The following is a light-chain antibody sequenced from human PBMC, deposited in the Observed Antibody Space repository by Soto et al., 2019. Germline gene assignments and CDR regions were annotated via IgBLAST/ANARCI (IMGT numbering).Light chain of an antibody. J-gene: IGKJ1*01. CDR1: PSVSSSH. Sequence: EIVLAHSSSPPSFSPGERATLSYRASPSVSSSHLAWYQHKPGQAPRLLIYGASSRATGIPDRFSGSGSGTDFTLTISRLEPEDFAVYYCQQYGSSPQTFGQGTKVDIK. CDR2: GAS. CDR3: QQYGSSPQT. V-gene: IGKV3-20*01.